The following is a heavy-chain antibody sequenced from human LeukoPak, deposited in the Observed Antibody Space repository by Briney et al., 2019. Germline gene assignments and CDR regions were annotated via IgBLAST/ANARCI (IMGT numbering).Heavy chain of an antibody. V-gene: IGHV3-23*01. CDR1: GFTFSNYV. Sequence: PGGSLRLSCAASGFTFSNYVMSWVRQAPGKGLEWVSGISGSGGSTYYADSVKGRFTISRDNSKNTLYLQMNSLRAEDTAVYYCAELGITMIGGVWGKGTTVTISS. CDR3: AELGITMIGGV. J-gene: IGHJ6*04. CDR2: ISGSGGST. D-gene: IGHD3-10*02.